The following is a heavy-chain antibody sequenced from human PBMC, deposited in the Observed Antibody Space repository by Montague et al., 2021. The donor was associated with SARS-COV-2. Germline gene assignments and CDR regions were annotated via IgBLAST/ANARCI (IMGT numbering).Heavy chain of an antibody. J-gene: IGHJ5*02. CDR3: ARGLPTVRGVIRWFDP. CDR2: TYAVFSS. V-gene: IGHV4-61*08. CDR1: SLCTVSWNS. Sequence: SETLSLTCTGESLCTVSWNSGADRKRPRLGSSHQLNTYAVFSSKNNTSLKSRVTISVDTSKNQFSLKLSSVTAADTAVYYCARGLPTVRGVIRWFDPWGQGTLVTVSS. D-gene: IGHD3-10*01.